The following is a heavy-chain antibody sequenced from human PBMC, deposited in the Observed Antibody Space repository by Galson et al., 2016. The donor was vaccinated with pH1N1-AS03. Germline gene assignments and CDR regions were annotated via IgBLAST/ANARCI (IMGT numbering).Heavy chain of an antibody. V-gene: IGHV3-53*01. J-gene: IGHJ4*02. CDR2: IYHGEAGTS. Sequence: SLRLSCAGSTFIARSNYMSWVRQAPGKGLEWVSVIYHGEAGTSYYADSVKGRFIISRDNSKNTLFLEMDSLRAEDTAVYYCAKCDVSCQHSTLDYWGQGTLVTVSS. CDR3: AKCDVSCQHSTLDY. D-gene: IGHD2-2*01. CDR1: TFIARSNY.